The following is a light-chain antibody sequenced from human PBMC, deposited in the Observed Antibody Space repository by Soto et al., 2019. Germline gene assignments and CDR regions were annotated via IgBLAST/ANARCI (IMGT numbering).Light chain of an antibody. CDR3: QQYNNWPRT. J-gene: IGKJ1*01. Sequence: EIVITQSPATLSLSPGERATPSCRASRRVSSNLAWYQQKPGQAPRLLIYGASTRATGIPARFSGSGSGTEFTLTISSLQSEDFAVYYCQQYNNWPRTFGQGTKVEIK. V-gene: IGKV3-15*01. CDR2: GAS. CDR1: RRVSSN.